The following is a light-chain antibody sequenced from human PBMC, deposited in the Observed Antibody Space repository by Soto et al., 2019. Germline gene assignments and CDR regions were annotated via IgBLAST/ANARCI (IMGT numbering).Light chain of an antibody. CDR3: QHYKNYPWT. Sequence: AIRMTQSPSSLSASTGDRVTITCRASQGISNWLAWYQQRPGKAPKLLVYGASTLQSGVPSRFSGSGSETDFTLTISGLQSEDFATYYCQHYKNYPWTFGQGTKVEVK. CDR1: QGISNW. J-gene: IGKJ1*01. V-gene: IGKV1-8*01. CDR2: GAS.